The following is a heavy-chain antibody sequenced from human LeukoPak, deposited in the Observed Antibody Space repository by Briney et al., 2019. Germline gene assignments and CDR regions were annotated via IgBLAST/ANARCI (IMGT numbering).Heavy chain of an antibody. J-gene: IGHJ6*02. CDR2: IIPIFGTA. CDR1: GGTFSSYA. V-gene: IGHV1-69*13. CDR3: ARELPYGDYQLYYGMDV. Sequence: SVKVSFKASGGTFSSYAISWVRQAPGQGLEWMGGIIPIFGTANYAQKFQGRVTITADESTSTAYMELSSLRSEDTAVYYCARELPYGDYQLYYGMDVWGQGTTVTVSS. D-gene: IGHD4-17*01.